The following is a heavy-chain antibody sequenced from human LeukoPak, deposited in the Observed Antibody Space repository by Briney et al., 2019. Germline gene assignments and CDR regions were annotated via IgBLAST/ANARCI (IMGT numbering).Heavy chain of an antibody. CDR3: AKTRRYCSGGSCYSTGIDY. Sequence: GGSLRLSCAASGFTFSSYAMSWVRQAPGKGLEWVSAISGSGGSTYYADSVKGRFTISRDNSKNTLYLQMNSLRAEDTAVYYCAKTRRYCSGGSCYSTGIDYWGQGTLVTVSS. V-gene: IGHV3-23*01. CDR1: GFTFSSYA. CDR2: ISGSGGST. J-gene: IGHJ4*02. D-gene: IGHD2-15*01.